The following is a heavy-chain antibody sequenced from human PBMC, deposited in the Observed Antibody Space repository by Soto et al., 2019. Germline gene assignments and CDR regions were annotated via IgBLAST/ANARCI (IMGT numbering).Heavy chain of an antibody. CDR1: GDTFSFYS. Sequence: QVQLVQSGAEVKRPGSSVKVSCKASGDTFSFYSINWVRQAPGLGLEWMGRVNPILSMSNYAQRFQGRVTMTADKSTSTAYTELSGRRSEHTAMYYCATSYGSGYRAFDYWGQGALVTVSS. CDR2: VNPILSMS. V-gene: IGHV1-69*04. D-gene: IGHD3-10*01. CDR3: ATSYGSGYRAFDY. J-gene: IGHJ4*02.